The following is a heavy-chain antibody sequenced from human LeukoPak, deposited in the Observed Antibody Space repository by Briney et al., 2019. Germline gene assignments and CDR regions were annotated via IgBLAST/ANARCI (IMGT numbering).Heavy chain of an antibody. CDR1: GGSISSGDYY. V-gene: IGHV4-30-4*01. D-gene: IGHD3-10*01. Sequence: PSQTLSLTCTVSGGSISSGDYYWSWIRQPPGKGLEWIGYIYYSGSTYYNPSLKSRVTISVDTSKNQFSLKLSSVTAADSAVYYCARVGLWFGELSGPLDYWGQGTLVTVSS. CDR2: IYYSGST. J-gene: IGHJ4*02. CDR3: ARVGLWFGELSGPLDY.